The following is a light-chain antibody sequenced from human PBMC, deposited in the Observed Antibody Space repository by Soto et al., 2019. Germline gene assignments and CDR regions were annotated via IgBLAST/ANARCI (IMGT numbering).Light chain of an antibody. V-gene: IGLV3-21*04. CDR3: QVWDSSSARPLV. Sequence: SYELTQPPSVSVAPGKTARITCGGNNIGSKSVHWYQQKPGQAPVLVIYYDSDRPSGIPERFSGSNSGNTATLTISRVEAGDEADYYCQVWDSSSARPLVFGTGTKLTVL. CDR2: YDS. J-gene: IGLJ1*01. CDR1: NIGSKS.